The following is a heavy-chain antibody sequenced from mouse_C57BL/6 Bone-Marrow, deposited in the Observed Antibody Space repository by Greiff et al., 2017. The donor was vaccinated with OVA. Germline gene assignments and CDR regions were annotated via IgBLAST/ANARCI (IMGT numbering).Heavy chain of an antibody. D-gene: IGHD3-2*02. CDR3: ARDSSCPLYDAMDY. Sequence: QVQLQQPGAELVRPGSSVKLSCKASGYTFTSYWMDWVKQRPGQGLEWIGNIYPSDSETHYNQKFKDKATLTVDKSSSTGYMQLSSLTSEDSAVDYCARDSSCPLYDAMDYWGQGTSVTVSS. V-gene: IGHV1-61*01. CDR2: IYPSDSET. CDR1: GYTFTSYW. J-gene: IGHJ4*01.